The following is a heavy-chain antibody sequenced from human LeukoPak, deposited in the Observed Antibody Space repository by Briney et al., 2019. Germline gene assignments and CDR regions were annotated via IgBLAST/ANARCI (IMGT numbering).Heavy chain of an antibody. J-gene: IGHJ4*02. CDR2: IYYSGTT. Sequence: SETLSLTCTVSGGFISSSSYYWGWIRQPPGKGLEWIGSIYYSGTTYYNPSLKSRVTISVDTSNNQFSLKLSSVTAADTAVYYCARLNFGEYYFDYWGQGTLVTVSS. CDR1: GGFISSSSYY. V-gene: IGHV4-39*01. D-gene: IGHD3-16*01. CDR3: ARLNFGEYYFDY.